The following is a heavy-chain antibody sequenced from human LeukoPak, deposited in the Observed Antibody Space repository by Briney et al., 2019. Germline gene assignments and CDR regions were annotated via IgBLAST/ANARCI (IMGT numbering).Heavy chain of an antibody. V-gene: IGHV3-53*05. CDR3: ARSIRGVTNGFDP. CDR2: IYSGGSK. Sequence: GGSLRLSCAASGFTVSSNYMSWVRQAPGKGLEWVSVIYSGGSKYYADYVKVRFTISRDNSKNTLYLQMNSLRAEDTAVYYCARSIRGVTNGFDPWGQGTLVTVSS. CDR1: GFTVSSNY. J-gene: IGHJ5*02. D-gene: IGHD5-18*01.